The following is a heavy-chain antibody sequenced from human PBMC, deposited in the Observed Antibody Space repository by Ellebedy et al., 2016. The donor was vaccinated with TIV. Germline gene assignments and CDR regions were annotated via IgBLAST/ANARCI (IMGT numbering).Heavy chain of an antibody. D-gene: IGHD6-19*01. J-gene: IGHJ3*02. CDR3: ARHEQWLDDAFDI. Sequence: MPGGSLRLSCTVSGGSISSSSYYWGWIRQPPGKGLEWIGSIYYSGSTYYNPSLKSRVTISVDTSKNQFSLKLSSVTAADTAVYYCARHEQWLDDAFDIWGQGTMVTVSS. CDR2: IYYSGST. CDR1: GGSISSSSYY. V-gene: IGHV4-39*01.